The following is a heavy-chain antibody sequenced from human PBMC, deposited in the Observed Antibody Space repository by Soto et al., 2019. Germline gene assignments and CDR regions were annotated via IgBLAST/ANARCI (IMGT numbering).Heavy chain of an antibody. J-gene: IGHJ5*02. V-gene: IGHV3-7*05. CDR3: ARIPHYDFWSGYENDP. CDR1: GFTFSSYW. D-gene: IGHD3-3*01. CDR2: IKQDGSEK. Sequence: EVQLVESGGGLVQPGGSLRLSCAASGFTFSSYWMSWVRQAPGKGLEWVANIKQDGSEKYYVDSVKGRFTISRDNAKNSLYLQMNSLRAEDMAVYYCARIPHYDFWSGYENDPWGQGTLVTVSS.